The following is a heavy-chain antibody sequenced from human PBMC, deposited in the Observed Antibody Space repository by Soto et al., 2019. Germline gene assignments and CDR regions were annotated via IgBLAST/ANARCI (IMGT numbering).Heavy chain of an antibody. CDR1: GFTFGDYA. CDR3: TRIGPEAAMRWYFDY. CDR2: IRATPAGGTA. J-gene: IGHJ4*02. Sequence: GGPLRLSCKTSGFTFGDYALNWVRQAPGRGLERVGFIRATPAGGTAEYAACVKDRFTVSRDASSSTAYLQMDSLRTEDTAVYFCTRIGPEAAMRWYFDYWGQGTLVTVSS. V-gene: IGHV3-49*04. D-gene: IGHD2-2*01.